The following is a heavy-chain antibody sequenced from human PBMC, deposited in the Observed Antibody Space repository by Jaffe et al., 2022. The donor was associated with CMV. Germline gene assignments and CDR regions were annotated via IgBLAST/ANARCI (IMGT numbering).Heavy chain of an antibody. CDR2: IYYSGST. CDR1: GGSISSYY. J-gene: IGHJ4*02. V-gene: IGHV4-59*01. CDR3: ARGGGYSYGWKGETLDY. Sequence: QVQLQESGPGLVKPSETLSLTCTVSGGSISSYYWSWIRQPPGKGLEWIGYIYYSGSTNYNPSLKSRVTISVDTSKNQFSLKLSSVTAADTAVYYCARGGGYSYGWKGETLDYWGQGTLVTVSS. D-gene: IGHD5-18*01.